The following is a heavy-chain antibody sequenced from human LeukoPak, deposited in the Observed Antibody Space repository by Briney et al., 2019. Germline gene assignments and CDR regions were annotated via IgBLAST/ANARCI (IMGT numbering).Heavy chain of an antibody. Sequence: PGGTLRLSCAASGFTFSSYAMSWVRQAPGEGLEWVSAISGSGGSTYYADSVKGRFTISRDNSKNTLYLQMNSLRAEDTAVYYCAKDSNVVVPAAGNWFDPWGQGTLVTVSS. J-gene: IGHJ5*02. D-gene: IGHD2-2*01. CDR2: ISGSGGST. V-gene: IGHV3-23*01. CDR3: AKDSNVVVPAAGNWFDP. CDR1: GFTFSSYA.